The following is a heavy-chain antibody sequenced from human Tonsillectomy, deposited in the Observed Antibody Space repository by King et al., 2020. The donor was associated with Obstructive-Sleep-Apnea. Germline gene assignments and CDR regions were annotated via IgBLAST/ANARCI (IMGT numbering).Heavy chain of an antibody. CDR2: ISSSISII. CDR3: ARIITFGGPFDY. D-gene: IGHD3-16*01. V-gene: IGHV3-48*01. J-gene: IGHJ4*02. Sequence: QLVQSGGGLVQPGGSLRLSCAASGFTFISYSMNWVRHAPGKGLEWVSYISSSISIIYYSDSVKVRFTISRDNAKNSLYLQMNSLRAEDTAVYYCARIITFGGPFDYWGQGTLVTVSS. CDR1: GFTFISYS.